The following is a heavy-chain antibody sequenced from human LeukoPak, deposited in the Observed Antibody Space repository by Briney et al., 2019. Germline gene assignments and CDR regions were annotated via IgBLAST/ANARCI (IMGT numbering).Heavy chain of an antibody. CDR1: GFTFSSYA. Sequence: GGSLRLSCAASGFTFSSYAMSWVRQAPGKGLEWVAVISYDGSNKYYADSVKGRFTISRDNSKNTLYLQMNSLRAEDTAVYYCARVGYYYDSSGYLDYWGQGTLVTVSS. CDR2: ISYDGSNK. D-gene: IGHD3-22*01. J-gene: IGHJ4*02. V-gene: IGHV3-30-3*01. CDR3: ARVGYYYDSSGYLDY.